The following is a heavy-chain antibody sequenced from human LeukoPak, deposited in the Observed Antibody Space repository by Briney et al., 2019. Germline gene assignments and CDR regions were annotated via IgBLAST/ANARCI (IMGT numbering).Heavy chain of an antibody. CDR2: IRYDGSNK. CDR3: AKTMSPYYYDSSGF. V-gene: IGHV3-30*02. CDR1: GFTFSSYG. Sequence: GGSLRLSCAASGFTFSSYGMHWVRRAPGKGLEWVAFIRYDGSNKYYADSVKGRFTISRDNSKNTLYLQMNSLRAEDTAVYYCAKTMSPYYYDSSGFWGQGTLVTVSS. J-gene: IGHJ4*02. D-gene: IGHD3-22*01.